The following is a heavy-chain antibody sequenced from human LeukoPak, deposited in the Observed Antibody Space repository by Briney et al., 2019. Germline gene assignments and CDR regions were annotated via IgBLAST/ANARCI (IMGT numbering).Heavy chain of an antibody. J-gene: IGHJ4*02. CDR3: AREGGFYRPLDY. CDR1: GGSVTSTNW. Sequence: SGTLSLTCGVSGGSVTSTNWWTWVRQPPGKGLEWIGEVHLDGRTNYNPSLKSRLTMSVDLSENHISLKLTSVTAADTAVYYCAREGGFYRPLDYSGQGTLVTVSS. CDR2: VHLDGRT. V-gene: IGHV4-4*02. D-gene: IGHD3-3*01.